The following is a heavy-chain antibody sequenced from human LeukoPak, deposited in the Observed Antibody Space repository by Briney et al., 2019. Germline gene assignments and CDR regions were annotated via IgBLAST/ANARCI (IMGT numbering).Heavy chain of an antibody. CDR2: IDHGGGLNT. V-gene: IGHV3-23*01. D-gene: IGHD1-1*01. J-gene: IGHJ4*02. Sequence: GGSLRLSCTASGFTFSSYVMKWVRQAPGKGLEWISTIDHGGGLNTHYADSVKGRFTISRDNSQNTLYPQMNSLRVEDTAVYYCAIDVQDDLDYWGQGTLVTVSS. CDR1: GFTFSSYV. CDR3: AIDVQDDLDY.